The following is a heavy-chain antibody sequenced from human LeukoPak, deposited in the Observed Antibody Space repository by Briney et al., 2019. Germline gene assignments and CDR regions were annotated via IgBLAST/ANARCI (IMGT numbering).Heavy chain of an antibody. CDR2: ISYDGGDK. V-gene: IGHV3-30-3*01. CDR3: ARGTTYYYDSSGYPLDY. Sequence: GRSLRLSCAASGFTFSSYAMHWVRQAPGKGLEWVAVISYDGGDKYYADSVKGRFTISRDNSKNTLYLQMNSLRAEDTAVYYCARGTTYYYDSSGYPLDYWGQGTLVTVSS. D-gene: IGHD3-22*01. CDR1: GFTFSSYA. J-gene: IGHJ4*02.